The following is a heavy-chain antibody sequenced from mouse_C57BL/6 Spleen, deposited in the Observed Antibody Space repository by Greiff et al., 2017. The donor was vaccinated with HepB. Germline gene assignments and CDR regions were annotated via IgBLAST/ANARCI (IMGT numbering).Heavy chain of an antibody. CDR2: INPNNGGT. CDR1: GYTFTDYY. Sequence: EVQLQQSGPELVKPGASVKISCKASGYTFTDYYMNWVKQSHGKSLEWIGDINPNNGGTSYNQKFKGKATLTVDKSSSTAYMELQSLTSEDSAVYYCSRWKEDGYYYAMDYWGQGTSVTVSS. J-gene: IGHJ4*01. CDR3: SRWKEDGYYYAMDY. V-gene: IGHV1-26*01. D-gene: IGHD2-3*01.